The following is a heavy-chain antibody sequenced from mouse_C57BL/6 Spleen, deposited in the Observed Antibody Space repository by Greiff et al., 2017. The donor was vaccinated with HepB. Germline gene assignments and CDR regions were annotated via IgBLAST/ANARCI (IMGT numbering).Heavy chain of an antibody. J-gene: IGHJ4*01. D-gene: IGHD1-1*02. Sequence: VQLQQPGAELVKPGASVKMSCKASGYTFTSYWITWVKQRPGQGLEWIGDIYPGSGSTNYNEKFKSKATLTVDTSSSTAYLQLSSLTSEDSAVYYCASPRADYYGGPYYAMDYWGQGTSVTVSS. V-gene: IGHV1-55*01. CDR1: GYTFTSYW. CDR3: ASPRADYYGGPYYAMDY. CDR2: IYPGSGST.